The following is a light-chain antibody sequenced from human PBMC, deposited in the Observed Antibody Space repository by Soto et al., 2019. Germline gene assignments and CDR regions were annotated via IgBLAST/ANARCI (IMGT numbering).Light chain of an antibody. CDR1: RSVVGGYNY. J-gene: IGLJ1*01. Sequence: LTQPRSVSGSLGQSVTISCAGTRSVVGGYNYVSWYQQPPGTAPKLMIYEVSKRPSGVPDRFSGSKSGNTASLTISGLQAEDEGDYYCCSYAGRYTWVFGTGTKVTVL. V-gene: IGLV2-11*01. CDR2: EVS. CDR3: CSYAGRYTWV.